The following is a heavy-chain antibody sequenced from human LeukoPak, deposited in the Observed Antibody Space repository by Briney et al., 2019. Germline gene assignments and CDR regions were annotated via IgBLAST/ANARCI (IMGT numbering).Heavy chain of an antibody. Sequence: ASVKVSCKVSGYTLTELSMHWVRQAPGKGLEWMGGFDPEDGETIYAQKFQGRVTMTEDTSTDTAYMELSSLRSEDTAVYYCARDLPGYSSSWYGGTEAFDIWGQGTMVTVSS. CDR2: FDPEDGET. V-gene: IGHV1-24*01. CDR3: ARDLPGYSSSWYGGTEAFDI. CDR1: GYTLTELS. J-gene: IGHJ3*02. D-gene: IGHD6-13*01.